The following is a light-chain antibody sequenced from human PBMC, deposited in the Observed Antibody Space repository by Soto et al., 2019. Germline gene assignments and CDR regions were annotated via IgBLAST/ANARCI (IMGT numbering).Light chain of an antibody. CDR2: DAS. CDR1: RDISKF. J-gene: IGKJ4*01. V-gene: IGKV1-33*01. Sequence: DIQMTQSPASLSASVGDRVTFTCQASRDISKFLHWYQQQRGQAPKLLIYDASKLEKGVPSRFRGSGSGTNFTFIISSLQPEDFATYYCQQSENLPLTFGGGTKVDIK. CDR3: QQSENLPLT.